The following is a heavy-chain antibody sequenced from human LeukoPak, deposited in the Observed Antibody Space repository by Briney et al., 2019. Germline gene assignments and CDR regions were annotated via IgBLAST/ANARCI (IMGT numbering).Heavy chain of an antibody. V-gene: IGHV1-69*02. D-gene: IGHD3-22*01. CDR2: IIPILGIA. J-gene: IGHJ5*02. Sequence: SVKVSCKASGGTFSSYTISWVRQAPGQGLEWMGRIIPILGIANYAQKFQGRVTITADKPTSTAYMELSSLRSEDTAVYYCARGTYYYDSSGSWFDPWGQGTLVTVSS. CDR1: GGTFSSYT. CDR3: ARGTYYYDSSGSWFDP.